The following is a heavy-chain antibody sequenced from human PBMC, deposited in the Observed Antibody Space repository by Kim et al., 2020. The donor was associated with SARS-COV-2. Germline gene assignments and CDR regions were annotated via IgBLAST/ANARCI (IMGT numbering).Heavy chain of an antibody. Sequence: GGSLRLSCAASGFTFNTYTMDWVRQAPGKGLELVSSITVSSTHIYYADSVRGRFTISRDNARNSVYLHMNSLRVDDTAVYYCARGWFGQVGDYWGQGTRVTVSS. CDR1: GFTFNTYT. CDR2: ITVSSTHI. D-gene: IGHD3-10*01. J-gene: IGHJ4*02. V-gene: IGHV3-21*01. CDR3: ARGWFGQVGDY.